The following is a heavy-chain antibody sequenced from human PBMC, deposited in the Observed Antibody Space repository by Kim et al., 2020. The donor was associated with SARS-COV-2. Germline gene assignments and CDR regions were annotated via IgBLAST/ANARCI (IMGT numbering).Heavy chain of an antibody. V-gene: IGHV4-30-4*01. CDR1: GGSISSGDYY. Sequence: SETLSLTCTVSGGSISSGDYYWSWIRQPPGKGLEWIGYIYYSGSTYYNPSLKSRATISVDTSKNQFSLKLSSVTAAATAVYFCASDGIMIFGVAHAFDI. CDR2: IYYSGST. CDR3: ASDGIMIFGVAHAFDI. J-gene: IGHJ3*02. D-gene: IGHD3-3*01.